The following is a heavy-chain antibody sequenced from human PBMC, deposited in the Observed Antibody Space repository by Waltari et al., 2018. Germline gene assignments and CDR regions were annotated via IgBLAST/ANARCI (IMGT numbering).Heavy chain of an antibody. CDR1: GDSISSSSYY. V-gene: IGHV4-39*07. Sequence: QLQLQESSPGLVKPSETLSLTCTVSGDSISSSSYYWGWIRQPPGKGLEWIGSIYYSGSTYYNPSLKSRVTISVDTSKNQFSLKLSSVTAADTAVYYCARDYSSGWYYFDYWGQGTLVTVSS. CDR2: IYYSGST. J-gene: IGHJ4*02. CDR3: ARDYSSGWYYFDY. D-gene: IGHD6-19*01.